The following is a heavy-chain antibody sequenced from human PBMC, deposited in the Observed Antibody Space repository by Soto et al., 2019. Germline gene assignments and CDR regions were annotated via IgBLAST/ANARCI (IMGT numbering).Heavy chain of an antibody. CDR3: AKDRGYCSGGSCYGSSNLFDY. J-gene: IGHJ4*02. D-gene: IGHD2-15*01. V-gene: IGHV3-30*18. CDR2: IAYDGSDK. CDR1: GFTFSSYG. Sequence: PGGSLRLSCAASGFTFSSYGMHWVRQAPGKGPEWVAVIAYDGSDKYYADSVKGRFTISRDNSKNTLYLQMNSLRAEDTAVYYCAKDRGYCSGGSCYGSSNLFDYWGQGTLVTVSS.